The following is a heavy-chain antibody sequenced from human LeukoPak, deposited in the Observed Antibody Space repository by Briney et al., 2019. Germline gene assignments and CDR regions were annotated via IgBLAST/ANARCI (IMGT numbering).Heavy chain of an antibody. J-gene: IGHJ3*02. Sequence: SGGSLRLSCVASGFSFSSYGMGWVRQAPGKGLEWVSGISNSGGRIYFADSVKGRFTISRDNSKNTLYLQMNSLRAEDTAVYYCAKDLTGSGSYYGAFDIWGQGTMVTVSS. CDR2: ISNSGGRI. CDR3: AKDLTGSGSYYGAFDI. CDR1: GFSFSSYG. D-gene: IGHD3-10*01. V-gene: IGHV3-23*01.